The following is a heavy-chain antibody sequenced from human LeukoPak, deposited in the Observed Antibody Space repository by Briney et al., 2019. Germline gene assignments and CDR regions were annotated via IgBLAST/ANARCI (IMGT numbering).Heavy chain of an antibody. CDR3: ARDFNSRQFDY. CDR1: GFTVSSNY. V-gene: IGHV3-53*01. D-gene: IGHD6-13*01. J-gene: IGHJ4*02. CDR2: IYIDGST. Sequence: GGSLRLSCAASGFTVSSNYMSWVRQAPGKGLEWVSVIYIDGSTYYADSVQGRFTISRDNSKNTLHLQMNSLTAEDTAVYYCARDFNSRQFDYWGQGALVTVSS.